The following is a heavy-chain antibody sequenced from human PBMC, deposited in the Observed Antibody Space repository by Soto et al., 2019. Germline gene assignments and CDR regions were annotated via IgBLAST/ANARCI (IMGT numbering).Heavy chain of an antibody. D-gene: IGHD3-22*01. CDR2: ISVYNGNT. CDR1: GGTFSSYT. J-gene: IGHJ4*02. V-gene: IGHV1-18*01. Sequence: ASVKVSCKASGGTFSSYTISWVRQAPGQGLEWMGWISVYNGNTNYAQKLQGRVTMTTDTSTSTAYMELRSLRSDDTAVYYCARDISGLLGFIADYWGQGTLVTVSS. CDR3: ARDISGLLGFIADY.